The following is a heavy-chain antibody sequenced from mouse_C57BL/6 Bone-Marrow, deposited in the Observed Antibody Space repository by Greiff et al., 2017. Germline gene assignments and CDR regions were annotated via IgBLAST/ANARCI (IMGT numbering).Heavy chain of an antibody. Sequence: QVQLQQPGAELVRPGSSVKLSCTASGYTFTSYWMHWVKLRPIPGLEWIGNIDPSDSETHYNQKFKDKATLTVDKSSSTAYMQLSSLTSDDSAVSYYARCYYDGLYELDFWGQGISVTVSS. CDR2: IDPSDSET. D-gene: IGHD1-1*01. CDR1: GYTFTSYW. CDR3: ARCYYDGLYELDF. V-gene: IGHV1-52*01. J-gene: IGHJ4*01.